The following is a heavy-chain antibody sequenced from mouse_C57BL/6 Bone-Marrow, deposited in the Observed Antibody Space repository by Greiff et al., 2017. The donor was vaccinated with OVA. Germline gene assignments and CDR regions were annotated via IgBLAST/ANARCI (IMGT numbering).Heavy chain of an antibody. CDR1: GYSFTHYL. CDR2: INPGSGGT. J-gene: IGHJ3*01. D-gene: IGHD4-1*01. CDR3: ARWDWTRGFAY. Sequence: VQLQQSGAELVRPGTSVKVSCKASGYSFTHYLIEWVKQRPGQGLEWIGVINPGSGGTNYNEKFKGKATLTADKSSSTAYMQLSSLTSEDSAVYFYARWDWTRGFAYWGQGTVVTVSA. V-gene: IGHV1-54*01.